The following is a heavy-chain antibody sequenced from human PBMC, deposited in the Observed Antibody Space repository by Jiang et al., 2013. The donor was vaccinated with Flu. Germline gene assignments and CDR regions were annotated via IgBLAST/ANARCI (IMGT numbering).Heavy chain of an antibody. V-gene: IGHV4-59*08. CDR1: GGSISSYY. CDR3: ARKELLNAFDI. CDR2: IYYSGST. D-gene: IGHD1-26*01. J-gene: IGHJ3*02. Sequence: GSGLVKPSETLSLTCTVSGGSISSYYWSWIRQPPGKGLEWIGYIYYSGSTNYNPSLKSRVTISVDTSKNQFSLKLSSVTAADTAVYYCARKELLNAFDIWGQGTMVTVSS.